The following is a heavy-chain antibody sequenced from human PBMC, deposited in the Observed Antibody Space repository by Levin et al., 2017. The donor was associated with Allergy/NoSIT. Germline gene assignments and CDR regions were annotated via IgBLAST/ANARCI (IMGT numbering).Heavy chain of an antibody. CDR1: GYTLTELS. J-gene: IGHJ6*02. Sequence: ASVKVSCKVSGYTLTELSMHWVRQAPGKGLEWMGGFDPEDGETIYAQKFQGRVTMTEDTSTDTAYMELSSLRSEDTAVYYCATGVAVTTYYYYYGMDVWGQGTTVTVSS. V-gene: IGHV1-24*01. D-gene: IGHD4-17*01. CDR3: ATGVAVTTYYYYYGMDV. CDR2: FDPEDGET.